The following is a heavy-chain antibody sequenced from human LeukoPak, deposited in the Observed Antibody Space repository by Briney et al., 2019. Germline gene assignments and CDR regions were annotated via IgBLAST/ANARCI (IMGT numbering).Heavy chain of an antibody. CDR1: GGSISSGGYY. CDR3: AREPGFDSSGYPNWFDP. V-gene: IGHV4-31*03. D-gene: IGHD3-22*01. Sequence: PSQTLSLTCTVSGGSISSGGYYWSWIRQHPGKGLEWIGYIYYSGSTYYNPSLKSRVTISVDTSKNQFSLKLSSVTAADTAVYYCAREPGFDSSGYPNWFDPWGQGTLVTVSS. J-gene: IGHJ5*02. CDR2: IYYSGST.